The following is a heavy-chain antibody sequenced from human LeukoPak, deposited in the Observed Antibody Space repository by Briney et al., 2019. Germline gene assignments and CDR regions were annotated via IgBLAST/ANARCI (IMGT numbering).Heavy chain of an antibody. CDR3: ARDYEGERSDFDY. CDR2: IHPRVGGT. D-gene: IGHD3-16*01. Sequence: ASVKVSCKASGYTFTDYYMHWVRQAPGQGLEWMGWIHPRVGGTKYAQKFQGRVTMTRDTSITTVYVELSRLGSDDTAVYYCARDYEGERSDFDYWGQGALVTVSS. V-gene: IGHV1-2*02. CDR1: GYTFTDYY. J-gene: IGHJ4*02.